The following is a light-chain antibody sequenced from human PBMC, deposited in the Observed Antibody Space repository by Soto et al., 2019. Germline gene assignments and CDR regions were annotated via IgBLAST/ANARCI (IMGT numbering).Light chain of an antibody. V-gene: IGKV3D-15*01. CDR3: QQYKDWPTT. CDR2: GAF. Sequence: EIVMTQSPATLSVSPGERATLSCSSSQSISTSSLAWYRQKPGQAPRLLIYGAFNRATGIPDRFSGGGSGTDFTLTITSLQSEDFGVYFCQQYKDWPTTFGQGTKVDI. CDR1: QSISTS. J-gene: IGKJ1*01.